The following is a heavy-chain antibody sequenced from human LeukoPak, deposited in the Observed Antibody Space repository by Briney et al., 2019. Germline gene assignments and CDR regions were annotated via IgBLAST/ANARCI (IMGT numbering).Heavy chain of an antibody. J-gene: IGHJ4*02. V-gene: IGHV5-10-1*01. CDR1: GYSFTSYW. Sequence: GEPLKISCKGSGYSFTSYWISWVRQMPGKGLECMGRIDPSDSYTNYSPSFQGHVTISADKSISTAYLQWSSLKASDTAMYYCARHHKGYSYDPFDYWGQGTLVTVSS. CDR2: IDPSDSYT. D-gene: IGHD5-18*01. CDR3: ARHHKGYSYDPFDY.